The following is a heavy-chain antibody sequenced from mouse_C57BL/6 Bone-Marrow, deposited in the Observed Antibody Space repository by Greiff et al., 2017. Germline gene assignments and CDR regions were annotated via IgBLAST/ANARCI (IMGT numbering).Heavy chain of an antibody. D-gene: IGHD2-2*01. CDR3: TRMVTYYFDY. CDR1: GFNIKDDY. V-gene: IGHV14-4*01. CDR2: IDPENGDT. J-gene: IGHJ2*01. Sequence: QLQQSGAELVRPGASVKLSCTASGFNIKDDYMHWVKQRPEQGLEWIGWIDPENGDTEYASKFQGKATITADTSSNTAYLQLSSLTSEDTAVYYCTRMVTYYFDYWGQGTTLTVSS.